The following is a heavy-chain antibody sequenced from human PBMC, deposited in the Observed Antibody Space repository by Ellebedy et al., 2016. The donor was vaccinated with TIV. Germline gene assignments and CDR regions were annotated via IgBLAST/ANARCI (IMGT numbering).Heavy chain of an antibody. CDR3: AKDRYADRGRYFDY. CDR1: GFTFGTYA. CDR2: ISGSGVNT. J-gene: IGHJ4*02. V-gene: IGHV3-23*01. D-gene: IGHD4-17*01. Sequence: GGSLRLXXAASGFTFGTYAMSWVRQAPGKGLEWVSAISGSGVNTYYADSVEGRFTTSRDNSKNTLNLQMNSLRAEDTAVYYCAKDRYADRGRYFDYWGQGTLVTVSS.